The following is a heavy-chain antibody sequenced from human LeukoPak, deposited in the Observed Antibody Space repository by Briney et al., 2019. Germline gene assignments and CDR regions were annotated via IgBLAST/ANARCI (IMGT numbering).Heavy chain of an antibody. Sequence: SETLSLTCAVYSGSFSGYYWSWIRQPPGKGLEWIGEINHSGSTNYNPSLKSRVTMSVDLSKNQFSLKLSSVTAADTAVYYCARVSASSDIYSFWYFDLWGRGTLVTVSS. CDR3: ARVSASSDIYSFWYFDL. CDR2: INHSGST. CDR1: SGSFSGYY. J-gene: IGHJ2*01. D-gene: IGHD6-25*01. V-gene: IGHV4-34*01.